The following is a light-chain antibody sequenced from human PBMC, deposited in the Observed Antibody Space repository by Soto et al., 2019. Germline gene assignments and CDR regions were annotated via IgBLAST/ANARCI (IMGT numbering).Light chain of an antibody. CDR1: QSVNSN. V-gene: IGKV3-15*01. CDR3: QQYNNWYT. J-gene: IGKJ2*01. Sequence: EIVMTQSPATLSVSPGERATLSCRASQSVNSNLAWYQQKPGQAPRLLIYDASTTATGIPARFSGSGSGTEFTLTISSLRSEDFAVYYCQQYNNWYTFGQGTKLEI. CDR2: DAS.